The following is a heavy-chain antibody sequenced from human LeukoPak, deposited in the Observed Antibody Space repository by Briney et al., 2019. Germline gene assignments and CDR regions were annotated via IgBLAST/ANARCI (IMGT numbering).Heavy chain of an antibody. CDR2: INHSGST. CDR1: GGSFSGYY. D-gene: IGHD5-18*01. J-gene: IGHJ5*02. V-gene: IGHV4-34*01. Sequence: PSETLSLTCAVYGGSFSGYYWSWIRQPPGKGLEWIGEINHSGSTNYNPSLKSRVTISVDTSKNRFSLKLSSVTAADTAVYYCARRRGYSYGPEYNWFDPWGQGTLVTVSS. CDR3: ARRRGYSYGPEYNWFDP.